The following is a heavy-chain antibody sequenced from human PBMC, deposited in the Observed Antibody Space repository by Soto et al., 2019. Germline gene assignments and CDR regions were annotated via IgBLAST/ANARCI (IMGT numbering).Heavy chain of an antibody. CDR1: GGSVSSGSYY. D-gene: IGHD6-13*01. V-gene: IGHV4-61*01. J-gene: IGHJ6*02. CDR3: ARAPIPAAGTYYYYGMDV. CDR2: IYYSGST. Sequence: SETLSLTCTVSGGSVSSGSYYWSWIRQPPGKGLEWIGYIYYSGSTNYNPSLKSRVTISVDTSKNQFSLKLSSVTAADTAVYYCARAPIPAAGTYYYYGMDVWGQGTTVTVSS.